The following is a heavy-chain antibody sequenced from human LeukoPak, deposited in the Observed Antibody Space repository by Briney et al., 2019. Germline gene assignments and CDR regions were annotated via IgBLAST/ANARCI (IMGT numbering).Heavy chain of an antibody. Sequence: GGSLRLSCAASGFTVSSNYMSWVRQAPGRGLEWVSVIYSGGSTYYADSVKGRFTISRHNSKNTLYLQMNSLRAEDTAVYYCARAGYYYDSSGYYSFDYWGQGTLVTVSS. CDR2: IYSGGST. CDR1: GFTVSSNY. CDR3: ARAGYYYDSSGYYSFDY. V-gene: IGHV3-53*04. D-gene: IGHD3-22*01. J-gene: IGHJ4*02.